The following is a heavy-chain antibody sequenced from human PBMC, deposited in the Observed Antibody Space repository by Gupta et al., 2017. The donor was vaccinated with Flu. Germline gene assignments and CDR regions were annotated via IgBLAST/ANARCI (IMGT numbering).Heavy chain of an antibody. CDR2: IYGNGERT. V-gene: IGHV3-23*01. CDR3: AKHLVLSTIAVAGSFDC. D-gene: IGHD6-19*01. J-gene: IGHJ4*02. CDR1: GFTFSPYG. Sequence: EVQLLESGGGLVQPGGSLRLSCAASGFTFSPYGLSWVRQAPGKGLEWVSGIYGNGERTYYAESVKGRFTISRDNSKNTLYLQMNTLRAEDTAVYYCAKHLVLSTIAVAGSFDCWGQGTLVTVSS.